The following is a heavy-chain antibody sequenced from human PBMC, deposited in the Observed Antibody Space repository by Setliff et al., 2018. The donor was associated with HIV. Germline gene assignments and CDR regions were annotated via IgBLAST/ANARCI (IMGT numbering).Heavy chain of an antibody. V-gene: IGHV5-51*01. D-gene: IGHD4-4*01. J-gene: IGHJ5*02. CDR2: LYPGDSDI. CDR3: ARAPNSPSYSNVFFVDH. CDR1: GYTFTTYW. Sequence: GESLKISCKGSGYTFTTYWIGWVRQRPGKGLEWMAILYPGDSDIRYSPSFQGQVTISADKSIGAAYLQWRSLKAWDTGMYFCARAPNSPSYSNVFFVDHWGQGTLVTVSS.